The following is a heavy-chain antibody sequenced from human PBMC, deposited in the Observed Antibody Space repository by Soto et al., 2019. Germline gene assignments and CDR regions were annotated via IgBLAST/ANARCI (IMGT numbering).Heavy chain of an antibody. CDR2: IYEGGRT. CDR1: GGSVYSDGYY. D-gene: IGHD7-27*01. CDR3: TRGPSGDKVDF. J-gene: IGHJ4*02. V-gene: IGHV4-30-4*08. Sequence: SETLSLTCIVSGGSVYSDGYYWSWIRQTPGKGLEWIGHIYEGGRTYSNPSLMSRATISLDTSKNLFSLNLKSVTAADTAVYYCTRGPSGDKVDFWGQGLLVTVSS.